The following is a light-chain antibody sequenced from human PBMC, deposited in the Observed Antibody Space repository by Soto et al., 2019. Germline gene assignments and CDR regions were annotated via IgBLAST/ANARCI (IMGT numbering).Light chain of an antibody. J-gene: IGKJ1*01. V-gene: IGKV3-20*01. CDR3: QQYGSSPPWT. CDR1: QSVSSSY. CDR2: GAS. Sequence: EIVLTQSPGTLSLSPGERATLSCRASQSVSSSYLAWYQQKPGHAPRLLIYGASSRANGIPDRFSGSGSGTDFTLTISRLEPADFAVYYCQQYGSSPPWTFGQGTKVEIK.